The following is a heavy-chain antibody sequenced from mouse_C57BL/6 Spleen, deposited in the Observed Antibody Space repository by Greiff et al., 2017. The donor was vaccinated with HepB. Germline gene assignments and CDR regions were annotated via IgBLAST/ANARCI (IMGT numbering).Heavy chain of an antibody. J-gene: IGHJ1*03. Sequence: EVQRVESGGGLVKPGGSLKLSCAASGFTFSDYGMHWVRQAPEKGLEWVAYISSGSSTIYYADTVKGRFTISRDNAKNTLFLQMTSLRSEDTAMYYCARDVTGDVWGTGTTVTVSS. V-gene: IGHV5-17*01. CDR2: ISSGSSTI. CDR1: GFTFSDYG. CDR3: ARDVTGDV. D-gene: IGHD2-12*01.